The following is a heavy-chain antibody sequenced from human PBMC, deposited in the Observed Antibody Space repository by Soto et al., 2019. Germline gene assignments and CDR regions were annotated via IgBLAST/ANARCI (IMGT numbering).Heavy chain of an antibody. V-gene: IGHV4-34*01. CDR2: INHSGST. CDR1: GGSFSGYY. J-gene: IGHJ6*02. CDR3: ARVTGRYYYGMDV. Sequence: QVQLQQWGAGLLKPSETLSLTCAVYGGSFSGYYWSWIRQPPGKGLEWIGEINHSGSTNYNPSLKTRVTISLDTSKNQFSLKLRSVTAAATAVYHCARVTGRYYYGMDVWGQGTTVTVSS.